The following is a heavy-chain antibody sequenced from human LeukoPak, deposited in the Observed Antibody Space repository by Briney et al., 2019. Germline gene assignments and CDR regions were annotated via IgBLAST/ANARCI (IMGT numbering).Heavy chain of an antibody. V-gene: IGHV3-23*01. CDR1: GFTLGRYA. Sequence: GGSLRLSCAASGFTLGRYAMTWVRQAPGKGLEWVSAISGSGGSTYYADSVKGRFTISRDNSKNTLYLQMNSLRAEDTAVYYCAKEPTFGSGYYFDYWGQGTLVTVSS. D-gene: IGHD3-22*01. CDR2: ISGSGGST. J-gene: IGHJ4*02. CDR3: AKEPTFGSGYYFDY.